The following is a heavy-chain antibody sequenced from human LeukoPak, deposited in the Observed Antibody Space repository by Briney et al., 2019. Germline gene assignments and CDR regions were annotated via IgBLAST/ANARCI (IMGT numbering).Heavy chain of an antibody. CDR1: GYTLIEIS. D-gene: IGHD6-6*01. J-gene: IGHJ4*02. V-gene: IGHV1-24*01. CDR2: FDPEDGET. Sequence: ASVKVSCKVSGYTLIEISIHWVRQAPGKGLEWMGGFDPEDGETVYAQKFQGRVTMTEDTSTDTAYMELSSLRSEDTAVYYCARSESIAAMFDCWGQGTLVTVSS. CDR3: ARSESIAAMFDC.